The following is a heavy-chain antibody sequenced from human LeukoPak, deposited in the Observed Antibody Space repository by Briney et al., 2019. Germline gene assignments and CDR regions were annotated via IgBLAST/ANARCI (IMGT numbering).Heavy chain of an antibody. CDR1: GGSISSSSYY. V-gene: IGHV4-39*07. CDR2: IYSGNT. CDR3: ARDTRSYDTSGYYYFDY. D-gene: IGHD3-22*01. J-gene: IGHJ4*02. Sequence: SETLSLTCTVSGGSISSSSYYWGWIRQPPGKGLEWIGSIYSGNTYYNPSLRSRVTISIDTSRNQFSLKLSSVTAADAAVYYCARDTRSYDTSGYYYFDYWGQGALVTVSS.